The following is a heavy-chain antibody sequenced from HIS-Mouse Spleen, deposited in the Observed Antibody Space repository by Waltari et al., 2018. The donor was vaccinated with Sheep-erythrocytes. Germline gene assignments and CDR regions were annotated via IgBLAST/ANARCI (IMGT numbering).Heavy chain of an antibody. CDR2: IRSSSSYI. J-gene: IGHJ4*02. Sequence: EVQLVESGGGLVKPGGSLRLSCAASGFTFSSYSMNGVRQAPGQGVECVSSIRSSSSYIYYADSVKGRFTISRDNAKNSLYLQMNSLRAEDTAVYYCARVASGATFDYWGQGTLVTVSS. V-gene: IGHV3-21*01. CDR3: ARVASGATFDY. D-gene: IGHD1-26*01. CDR1: GFTFSSYS.